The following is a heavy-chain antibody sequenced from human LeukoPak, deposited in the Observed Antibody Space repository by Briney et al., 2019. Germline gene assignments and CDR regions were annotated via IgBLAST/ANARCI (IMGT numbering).Heavy chain of an antibody. CDR2: INSVSSHI. D-gene: IGHD5-24*01. CDR3: TRAQDTYNSLYFDY. Sequence: GGSLRLSCAASGFTFSSYWMHWVRQAPGKRLEWVSSINSVSSHIYYAGSVRGRFTISRDNARNTLYLQMNTLRVEDTAVYYCTRAQDTYNSLYFDYWGQGALVTVSS. CDR1: GFTFSSYW. V-gene: IGHV3-21*01. J-gene: IGHJ4*02.